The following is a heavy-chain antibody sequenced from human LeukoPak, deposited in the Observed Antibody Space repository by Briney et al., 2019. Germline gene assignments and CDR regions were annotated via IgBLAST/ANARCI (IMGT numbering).Heavy chain of an antibody. J-gene: IGHJ4*02. CDR3: ARGGIVGATTRIDY. D-gene: IGHD1-26*01. V-gene: IGHV1-69*13. CDR2: IIPIFGTA. CDR1: GGTFSSYA. Sequence: ASVKVSCKASGGTFSSYAISWVRQAPGQGLEWMGGIIPIFGTANYAQKFQGRVTITADESTSTAYMELSSLRSEDTAVYYCARGGIVGATTRIDYWGQGTLVTVSS.